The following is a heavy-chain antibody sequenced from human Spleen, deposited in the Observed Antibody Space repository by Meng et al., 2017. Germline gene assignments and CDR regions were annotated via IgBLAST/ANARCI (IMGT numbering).Heavy chain of an antibody. J-gene: IGHJ4*02. CDR1: GGSFSDYY. CDR3: ARASVQWELGD. CDR2: INHSGST. Sequence: GSLRLSCVVSGGSFSDYYWSWIRQPPGKGLEWIGEINHSGSTNYNPSLESRATISVDTSQNNLSLKLSSVTAADTAVYYCARASVQWELGDWGQGTLVTVSS. D-gene: IGHD1-26*01. V-gene: IGHV4-34*01.